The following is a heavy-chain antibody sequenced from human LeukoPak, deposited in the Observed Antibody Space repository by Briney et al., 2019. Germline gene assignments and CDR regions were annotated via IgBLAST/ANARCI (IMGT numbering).Heavy chain of an antibody. V-gene: IGHV3-66*01. CDR2: IYSGGGT. CDR1: GLTVSSDY. J-gene: IGHJ5*02. Sequence: QPGGALRLSCAASGLTVSSDYMSWVRQAPGNGLDWVSVIYSGGGTYYADSVRGRFTISRDNSKSTLYLQMNRLRAEDTAVYYCARYPYSTSSWSDPWGQGTLVTVSS. D-gene: IGHD6-6*01. CDR3: ARYPYSTSSWSDP.